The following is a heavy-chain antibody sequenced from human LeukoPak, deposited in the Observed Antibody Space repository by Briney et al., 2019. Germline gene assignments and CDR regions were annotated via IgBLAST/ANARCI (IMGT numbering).Heavy chain of an antibody. CDR3: ARLYFSRNVFIPARWDY. D-gene: IGHD3-3*01. CDR2: IYHSGST. V-gene: IGHV4-38-2*02. CDR1: GYSISSGYY. J-gene: IGHJ4*02. Sequence: PSETLSLTCIVSGYSISSGYYWGWIRQPPGKGLEWIGSIYHSGSTYYNPSLKSRVTISVDTSKNQFSLTLSSVTAADTAVYYCARLYFSRNVFIPARWDYWGQGTLVTVSS.